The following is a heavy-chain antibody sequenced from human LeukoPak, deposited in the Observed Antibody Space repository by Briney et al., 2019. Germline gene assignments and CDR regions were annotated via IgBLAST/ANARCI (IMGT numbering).Heavy chain of an antibody. CDR2: MPNSGHT. D-gene: IGHD6-13*01. Sequence: SETLSLTCTVSGGSVSSGSYYWSWILQPPGKGLEWIGFMPNSGHTDSSPSLKSRVTISLDTSKSQFSLKLNSVTAADTAVYYCARVSVAGTGPDYWGQGTLVTVSS. CDR1: GGSVSSGSYY. J-gene: IGHJ4*02. V-gene: IGHV4-61*01. CDR3: ARVSVAGTGPDY.